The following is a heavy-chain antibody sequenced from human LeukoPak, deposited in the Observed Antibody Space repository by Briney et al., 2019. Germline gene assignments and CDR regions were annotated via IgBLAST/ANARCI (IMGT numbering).Heavy chain of an antibody. V-gene: IGHV1-2*02. J-gene: IGHJ4*02. Sequence: GASVKVSCKASGYTFTGYYIHWVRQAPGQGLEWMGWINPNSGGTNYAQKFQGRVTMTRDTSISTAYMELSRLRSDDTAVYYCARDRAGGLRFVEWLSAFDYWGQGTLVTVSS. CDR2: INPNSGGT. CDR3: ARDRAGGLRFVEWLSAFDY. D-gene: IGHD3-3*01. CDR1: GYTFTGYY.